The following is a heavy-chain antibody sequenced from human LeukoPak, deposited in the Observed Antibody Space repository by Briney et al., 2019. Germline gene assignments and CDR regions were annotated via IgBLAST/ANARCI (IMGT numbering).Heavy chain of an antibody. CDR2: ISISSNYK. J-gene: IGHJ4*02. CDR1: GFTFSRYS. Sequence: GGSLRLSCAASGFTFSRYSMNWVRQAPGKGLEWVSSISISSNYKYYPDSLKGRFTISRDNAKNSLYLQMNSLRSEDTAVYYCARDGSPHYSSSLSDFDSWGQGTLVTVSS. V-gene: IGHV3-21*04. CDR3: ARDGSPHYSSSLSDFDS. D-gene: IGHD6-6*01.